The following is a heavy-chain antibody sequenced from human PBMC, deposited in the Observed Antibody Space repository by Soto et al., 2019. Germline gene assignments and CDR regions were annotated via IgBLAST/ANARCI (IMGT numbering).Heavy chain of an antibody. D-gene: IGHD3-22*01. CDR2: IVVGSDNT. Sequence: EASVKVSCKASGFTFTSSAVQWVRQARGQRLEWIGWIVVGSDNTNYAQKFQERVTITRDMSTSTAYMELSSLRSEDTAVYYCAAVYYYDSSGYYDFDYWGQGTLVTVSS. CDR3: AAVYYYDSSGYYDFDY. V-gene: IGHV1-58*01. CDR1: GFTFTSSA. J-gene: IGHJ4*02.